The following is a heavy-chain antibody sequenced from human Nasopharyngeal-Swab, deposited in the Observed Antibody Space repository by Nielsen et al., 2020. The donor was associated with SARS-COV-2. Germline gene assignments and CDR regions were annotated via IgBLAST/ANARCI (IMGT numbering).Heavy chain of an antibody. V-gene: IGHV4-34*01. CDR3: ARVRFGYFDL. Sequence: SETLSLTCAVYGGSFSGDYWSWIRQPPGKGLEWIGEINHSGSTNYNPSLKSRVTISVDTSKNQFSLKLSSVTAADTAVYYCARVRFGYFDLWGRGTLVTVSS. CDR1: GGSFSGDY. D-gene: IGHD3-16*01. CDR2: INHSGST. J-gene: IGHJ2*01.